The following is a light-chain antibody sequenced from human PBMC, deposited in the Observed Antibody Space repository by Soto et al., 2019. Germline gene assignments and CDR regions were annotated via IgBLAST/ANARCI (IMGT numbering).Light chain of an antibody. Sequence: DIQMTQSPSSLSASVGDRVTLTCRASRSIFTWLAWYQQKPGKAPKLLIYNASSLDTGVPSRFSGSGSGTEFTLTISSLQPDDFATYYCQQYNSYRATFDQGTKLEIK. J-gene: IGKJ2*01. CDR3: QQYNSYRAT. CDR1: RSIFTW. V-gene: IGKV1-5*01. CDR2: NAS.